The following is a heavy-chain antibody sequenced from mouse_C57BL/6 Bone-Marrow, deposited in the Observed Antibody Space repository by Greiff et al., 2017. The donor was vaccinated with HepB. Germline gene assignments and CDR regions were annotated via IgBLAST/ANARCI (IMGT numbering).Heavy chain of an antibody. CDR3: ARQRDSSGSFAY. CDR1: GFTFSSYG. J-gene: IGHJ3*01. V-gene: IGHV5-6*01. CDR2: ISSGGSYT. Sequence: EVKLVESGGDLVKPGGSLKLSCAASGFTFSSYGMSWVRQTPDKRLEWVATISSGGSYTYYPDSVKGRFTISRDNAKNTLYLQMSSLKSEDTAIYYCARQRDSSGSFAYWGQGTLVTVSA. D-gene: IGHD3-2*02.